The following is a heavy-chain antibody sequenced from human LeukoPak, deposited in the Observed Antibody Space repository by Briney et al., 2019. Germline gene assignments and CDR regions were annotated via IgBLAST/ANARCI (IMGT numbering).Heavy chain of an antibody. CDR3: ARVSRPWDSSGYYPPAFDY. Sequence: SETLSLTCTVSGGSISSYYWSWIRQPPGKGLEWIGYIYYSGSTNYNPSLKSRVTISVDTSKNQSSLKLSSVTAADTAVYYCARVSRPWDSSGYYPPAFDYWGQGTLVTVSS. J-gene: IGHJ4*02. CDR2: IYYSGST. V-gene: IGHV4-59*01. D-gene: IGHD3-22*01. CDR1: GGSISSYY.